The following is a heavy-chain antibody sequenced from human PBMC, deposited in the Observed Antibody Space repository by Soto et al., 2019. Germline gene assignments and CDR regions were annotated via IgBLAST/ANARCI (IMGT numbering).Heavy chain of an antibody. J-gene: IGHJ4*02. CDR3: AFKSGPGIPATTSPGDY. CDR2: IIPIFGTA. D-gene: IGHD1-7*01. V-gene: IGHV1-69*12. CDR1: GGTFSSYA. Sequence: QVQLVQSGAEVKKPGSSVKVSCKASGGTFSSYAISWVRQAPGQGLEWMGGIIPIFGTANYAQKLQGRVTITADESTSTADMALSSLRSEDTAVYYCAFKSGPGIPATTSPGDYWGQGTLVTVSS.